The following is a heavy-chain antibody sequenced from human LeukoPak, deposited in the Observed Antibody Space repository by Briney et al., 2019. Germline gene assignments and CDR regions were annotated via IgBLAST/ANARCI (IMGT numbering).Heavy chain of an antibody. CDR1: GGSISSSSYY. D-gene: IGHD7-27*01. V-gene: IGHV4-39*07. Sequence: SETLSLTCTVSGGSISSSSYYWGWIRQPPGKGLEWIGEINHSGSTNYNPSLKSRVTISVDTSKNQFSLKLSSVTAADTAVYYCAREGIDWGYFDYWGQGTLVTVSS. J-gene: IGHJ4*02. CDR2: INHSGST. CDR3: AREGIDWGYFDY.